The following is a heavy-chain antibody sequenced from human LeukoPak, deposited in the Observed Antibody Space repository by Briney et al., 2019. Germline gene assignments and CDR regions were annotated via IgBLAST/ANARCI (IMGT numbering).Heavy chain of an antibody. V-gene: IGHV4-59*08. Sequence: SETLSLTCTVSGGSISSYYWSWIRQPPGKGLEWIGYIYYSGSTTYNPSLKSRVTISIDTSKSQVSLKLTSVAAADTAVYYCTTHPPITYWGQGTLVTVSS. CDR1: GGSISSYY. CDR3: TTHPPITY. D-gene: IGHD3-10*01. J-gene: IGHJ4*02. CDR2: IYYSGST.